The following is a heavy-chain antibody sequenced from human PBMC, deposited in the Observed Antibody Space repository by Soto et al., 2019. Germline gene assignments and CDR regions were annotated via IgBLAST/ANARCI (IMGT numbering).Heavy chain of an antibody. CDR1: GFSFSKYG. J-gene: IGHJ6*02. CDR3: AKGYEVSPPVASGWYSNYFYGVDV. V-gene: IGHV3-30*18. CDR2: ISYDVSEK. Sequence: XGCLRLSCGASGFSFSKYGMHWVRQAPGEGLEWLSLISYDVSEKWYAESVKGRFTISRDNSKNTLYLQMNSLRGDDTAVYYCAKGYEVSPPVASGWYSNYFYGVDVWGRGTTVTVPS. D-gene: IGHD6-19*01.